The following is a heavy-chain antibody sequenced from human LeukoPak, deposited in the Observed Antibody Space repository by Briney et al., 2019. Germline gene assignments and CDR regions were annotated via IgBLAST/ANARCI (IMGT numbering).Heavy chain of an antibody. V-gene: IGHV1-8*01. J-gene: IGHJ6*02. Sequence: ASVKVSCKASGYTFTSYDINWVRQATGQGLEWMGWMNPNSGNTGYAQKFQGRVTMTRNTSISTAYMELSSLRSEDTAVYYCARGGEYSSSWSYYYYGMDVWGQGTTVTVSS. CDR3: ARGGEYSSSWSYYYYGMDV. CDR1: GYTFTSYD. CDR2: MNPNSGNT. D-gene: IGHD6-13*01.